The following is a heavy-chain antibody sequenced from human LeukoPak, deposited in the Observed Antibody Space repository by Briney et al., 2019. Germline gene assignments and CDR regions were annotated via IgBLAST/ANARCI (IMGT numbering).Heavy chain of an antibody. CDR3: AKGRPSCTTSNCYGTDV. J-gene: IGHJ6*02. Sequence: GGSLRLSCAASGFTFSSYAMSWVRQAPGKGLEWVSAISGSGVSTYYADPVKGRFTISRDNSKSTVSLQMNSLRADDTAIYYCAKGRPSCTTSNCYGTDVWGQGTTVTVSS. D-gene: IGHD2-8*01. CDR1: GFTFSSYA. V-gene: IGHV3-23*01. CDR2: ISGSGVST.